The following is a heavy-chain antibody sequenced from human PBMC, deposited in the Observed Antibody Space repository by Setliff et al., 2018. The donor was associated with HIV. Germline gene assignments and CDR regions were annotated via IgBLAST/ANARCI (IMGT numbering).Heavy chain of an antibody. Sequence: SETLSLTCTVSGPSINIHYWSWIRQSPGKAFEWIGYIYSTGSTNYNPSLQSRVTISMVASRNQFSLKVTSVTAADSAVYYCAMIPYYYYYAMDVWGQGTTVTVS. CDR1: GPSINIHY. J-gene: IGHJ6*02. D-gene: IGHD2-2*02. V-gene: IGHV4-59*11. CDR2: IYSTGST. CDR3: AMIPYYYYYAMDV.